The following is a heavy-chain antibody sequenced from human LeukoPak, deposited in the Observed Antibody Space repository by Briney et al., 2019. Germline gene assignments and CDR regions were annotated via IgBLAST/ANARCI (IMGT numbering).Heavy chain of an antibody. J-gene: IGHJ6*03. V-gene: IGHV1-18*01. CDR1: GYTFTSYG. CDR3: ARDIAAAGTEGYYYYYMDV. CDR2: ISAYNGNT. Sequence: GASVKVSCKASGYTFTSYGISWVRQAPGQGLEWMGWISAYNGNTNYAQKLQGRVTMTTDTSTNTAYMELRSLRSDDTAVYYCARDIAAAGTEGYYYYYMDVWGKGTTVTISS. D-gene: IGHD6-13*01.